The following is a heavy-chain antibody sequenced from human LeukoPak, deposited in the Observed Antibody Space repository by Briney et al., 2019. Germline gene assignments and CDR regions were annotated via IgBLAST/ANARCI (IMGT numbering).Heavy chain of an antibody. V-gene: IGHV1-8*01. D-gene: IGHD6-13*01. CDR1: GHTFTSYD. CDR3: ARRIAAAGVGIVY. Sequence: ASVKVSCKASGHTFTSYDINWVRQATGQGLEWMGWMNPDSGDTGYAQKFQGRVTMTRNPSISTAYMELSSLTSEDTAVYYCARRIAAAGVGIVYWGQGTLVTVSS. J-gene: IGHJ4*02. CDR2: MNPDSGDT.